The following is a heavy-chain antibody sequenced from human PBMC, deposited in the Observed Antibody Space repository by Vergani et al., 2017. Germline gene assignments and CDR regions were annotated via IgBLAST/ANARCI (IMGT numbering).Heavy chain of an antibody. Sequence: QLQLQESGPGLVKPSETLSLTCTVSGGSISSSSYYWGWIRQPPGKGLEWIGSIYYSGSTYYNPSLRSRVNISVDTSKNQFSLKLSSLTAADTAVYYCARDRERKGYGMDVWGQGTTVTVS. J-gene: IGHJ6*02. CDR2: IYYSGST. V-gene: IGHV4-39*02. CDR1: GGSISSSSYY. D-gene: IGHD3-10*01. CDR3: ARDRERKGYGMDV.